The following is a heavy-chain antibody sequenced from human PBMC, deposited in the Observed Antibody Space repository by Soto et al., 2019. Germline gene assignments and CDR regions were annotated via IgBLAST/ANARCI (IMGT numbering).Heavy chain of an antibody. J-gene: IGHJ4*02. V-gene: IGHV4-28*01. CDR2: IYYSGTT. D-gene: IGHD1-26*01. CDR3: ARREIQGPIDY. Sequence: PSLPQSVTCAVWRWYISGSTCWRWIRQPQGKGLEWMGYIYYSGTTYYNPSLKSPVTTSVDTSKNQFSLKLTSVTAVDTAVYYCARREIQGPIDYWGQGTLVTVSS. CDR1: RWYISGSTC.